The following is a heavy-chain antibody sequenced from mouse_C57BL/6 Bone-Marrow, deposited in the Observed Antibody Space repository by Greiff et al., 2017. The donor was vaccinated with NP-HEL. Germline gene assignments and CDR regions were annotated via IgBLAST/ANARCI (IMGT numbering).Heavy chain of an antibody. Sequence: VHVKQSGAELVRPGASVKLSCTASGFNIKDDYMHWVKQRPEQGLEWIGWIDPENGDTEYASKFQGKATITADTSSNTAYLQLSSLTSEDTAVYYCTTGLRRDYAMDYWGQGTSVTVSS. V-gene: IGHV14-4*01. J-gene: IGHJ4*01. CDR1: GFNIKDDY. D-gene: IGHD2-4*01. CDR3: TTGLRRDYAMDY. CDR2: IDPENGDT.